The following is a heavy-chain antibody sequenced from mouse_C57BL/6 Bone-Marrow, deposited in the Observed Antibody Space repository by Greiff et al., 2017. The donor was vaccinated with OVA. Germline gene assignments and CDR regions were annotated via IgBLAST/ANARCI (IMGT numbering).Heavy chain of an antibody. V-gene: IGHV1-9*01. D-gene: IGHD1-1*01. CDR3: ARRESMTTVVAHWAMDY. J-gene: IGHJ4*01. CDR2: ILPGSGST. CDR1: GYTFTGYW. Sequence: QVQLKESGAELMKPGASVKLSCKATGYTFTGYWIEWVKQRPGHGLEWIGEILPGSGSTNYNEKFKGKATFTADKSSNTAYMQLSSLTTEASAIYYCARRESMTTVVAHWAMDYWGQGTSVTVSS.